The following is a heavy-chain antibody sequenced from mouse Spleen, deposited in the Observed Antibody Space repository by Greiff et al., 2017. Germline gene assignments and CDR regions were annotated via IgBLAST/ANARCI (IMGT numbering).Heavy chain of an antibody. CDR1: GFTFSSYA. D-gene: IGHD1-1*01. J-gene: IGHJ3*01. V-gene: IGHV5-9*04. Sequence: DVKLVESGGGLVKLGGSLKLSCAASGFTFSSYAMSWVRQTPEKRLEWVATISSGGGNTYYPDSVKGRFTISRDNAKNTLYLQMSSLKSEDTAMYYCARQGNYYGSSSRPTVFAYWGQGTLVTVSA. CDR2: ISSGGGNT. CDR3: ARQGNYYGSSSRPTVFAY.